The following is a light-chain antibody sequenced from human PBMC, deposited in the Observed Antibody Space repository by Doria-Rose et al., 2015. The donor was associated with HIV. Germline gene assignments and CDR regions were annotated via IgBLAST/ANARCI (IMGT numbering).Light chain of an antibody. J-gene: IGLJ1*01. CDR2: GNI. CDR3: QSYDSSLSGYV. V-gene: IGLV1-40*01. Sequence: QTVVTQEPSVSEAPGQRVTISCTGSSSNIGAGYDVHWCQQLPGTAPKLLTYGNINRPSGVPDRISGSKSGTSASLAITGLQAEDEADYYCQSYDSSLSGYVFGTGTKVTVL. CDR1: SSNIGAGYD.